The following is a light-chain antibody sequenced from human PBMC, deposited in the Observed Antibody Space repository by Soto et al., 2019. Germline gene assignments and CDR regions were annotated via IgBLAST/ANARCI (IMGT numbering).Light chain of an antibody. CDR1: HYIYSN. Sequence: EIVMTQSPATLSVSPGERATLSRTASHYIYSNVAWFQQRPGQAPRLLIYRASTRATGTPARFSGSGSGTEFTLTITSLQSEDFALYYRQQYHNLWTFGQGTEVEIK. CDR2: RAS. CDR3: QQYHNLWT. V-gene: IGKV3-15*01. J-gene: IGKJ1*01.